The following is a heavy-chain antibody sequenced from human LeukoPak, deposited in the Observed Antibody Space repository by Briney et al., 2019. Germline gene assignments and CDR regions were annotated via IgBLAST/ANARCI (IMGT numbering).Heavy chain of an antibody. J-gene: IGHJ4*02. CDR2: ISYIGST. CDR3: ASSRAYRGGDCYSRFDY. D-gene: IGHD2-21*02. CDR1: GVSISSNY. Sequence: PSETLSLTCSVSGVSISSNYWSWIRQTPEKGLEWIGYISYIGSTNYNPSLKSRVSISIDTSKNQLSLTLTSVTAADTAVYYCASSRAYRGGDCYSRFDYWGQGSLVTVSS. V-gene: IGHV4-59*01.